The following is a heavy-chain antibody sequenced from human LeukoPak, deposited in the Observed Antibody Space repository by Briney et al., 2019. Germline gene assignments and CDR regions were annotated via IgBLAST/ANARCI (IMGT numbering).Heavy chain of an antibody. Sequence: GSLRLSCAASGFTFSSYSMNWVRQAPGKGLEWVSSISSSSSYTYYADSVKGRFTISRDNAKNSLYLQMNSLRAEDTAVYYCARGRITMVRGVTDFDYWGQGTLVTVSS. D-gene: IGHD3-10*01. J-gene: IGHJ4*02. CDR2: ISSSSSYT. CDR1: GFTFSSYS. V-gene: IGHV3-21*01. CDR3: ARGRITMVRGVTDFDY.